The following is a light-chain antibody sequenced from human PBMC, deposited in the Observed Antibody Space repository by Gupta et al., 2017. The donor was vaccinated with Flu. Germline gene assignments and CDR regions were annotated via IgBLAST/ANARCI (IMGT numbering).Light chain of an antibody. Sequence: DIQMTQSPSTLSASVGDRVTITCRASQSISSWLAWYQQKPGKAPKLLIYKASSLQSGVPSRCSGSGSGTEFTLTISSLQPDDFATYYCHQYNNYSVTFGGGTKVDTK. CDR1: QSISSW. CDR3: HQYNNYSVT. V-gene: IGKV1-5*03. J-gene: IGKJ4*01. CDR2: KAS.